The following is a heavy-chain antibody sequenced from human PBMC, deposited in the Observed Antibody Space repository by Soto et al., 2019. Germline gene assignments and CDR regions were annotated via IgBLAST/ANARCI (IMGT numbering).Heavy chain of an antibody. CDR1: AYTFTSYG. CDR3: ARGPRSFPITFGDFPDY. Sequence: QVQLVQSGSEVKMPGASVRVSCKASAYTFTSYGITWVRQAPGQGLEWMGWITPYNGNTNYAQSLQGRVTMTTDTSTSTAYMELRSLTADDTAVYYCARGPRSFPITFGDFPDYWGQGTLVIVSS. D-gene: IGHD3-16*01. CDR2: ITPYNGNT. V-gene: IGHV1-18*01. J-gene: IGHJ4*02.